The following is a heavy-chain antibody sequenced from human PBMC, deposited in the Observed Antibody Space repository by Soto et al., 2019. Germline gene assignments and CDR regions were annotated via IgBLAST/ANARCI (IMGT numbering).Heavy chain of an antibody. Sequence: GGSLRLSCVSSGITFVSRAMSWVRQAPGEGLEWVSTITDTGGDTKYADSVRGRFAMSRDNSKKTLYLQMNSLRVEDSALYYCARGSTASYPGSRIFDFWGRGTLVTVSS. CDR3: ARGSTASYPGSRIFDF. D-gene: IGHD3-10*01. CDR2: ITDTGGDT. V-gene: IGHV3-23*01. J-gene: IGHJ4*02. CDR1: GITFVSRA.